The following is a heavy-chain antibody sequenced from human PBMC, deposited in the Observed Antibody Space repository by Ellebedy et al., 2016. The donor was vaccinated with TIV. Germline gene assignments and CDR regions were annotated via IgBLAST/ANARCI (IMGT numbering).Heavy chain of an antibody. J-gene: IGHJ6*02. CDR3: ARFLFGDSSGYYRPTPDGMDV. D-gene: IGHD3-22*01. CDR2: ISSSSSTI. Sequence: GGSLRLSCAASGFTFSSYSLNWVRQGPGKGLEWVSYISSSSSTIHYADSVKGRFTISRDNSKNTLYLQMNSLRAEDTAVYYCARFLFGDSSGYYRPTPDGMDVWGQGTTVTVSS. CDR1: GFTFSSYS. V-gene: IGHV3-48*01.